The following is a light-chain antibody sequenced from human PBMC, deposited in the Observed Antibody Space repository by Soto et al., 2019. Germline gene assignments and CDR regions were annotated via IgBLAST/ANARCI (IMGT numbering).Light chain of an antibody. J-gene: IGLJ1*01. CDR1: SSDVGGYNF. Sequence: QSALTQPASVSGSPGQSITISCTGTSSDVGGYNFVSWYQHHPGKAPKLMIYEVSNRPSGVSNRFSGSKSGITASLTISGLQAEDEADYYGSSYTSSSTRVFGTGTKVTVL. V-gene: IGLV2-14*01. CDR3: SSYTSSSTRV. CDR2: EVS.